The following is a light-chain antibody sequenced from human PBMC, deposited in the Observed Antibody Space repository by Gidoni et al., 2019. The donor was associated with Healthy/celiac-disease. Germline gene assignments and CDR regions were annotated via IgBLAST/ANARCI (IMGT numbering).Light chain of an antibody. V-gene: IGKV1-5*03. CDR1: QSISSW. Sequence: DIQMTQSPSTLSASVGDRVTITCRASQSISSWLAWYQQKPGKAPKLLSYKASSLESGVPSRFSGSGSGTEFTLTISSLQPDDFATYYCQQYNSYSPTFXXXTKVEIK. J-gene: IGKJ1*01. CDR3: QQYNSYSPT. CDR2: KAS.